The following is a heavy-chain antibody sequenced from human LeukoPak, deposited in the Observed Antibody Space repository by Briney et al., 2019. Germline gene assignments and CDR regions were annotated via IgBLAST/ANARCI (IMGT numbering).Heavy chain of an antibody. J-gene: IGHJ4*02. CDR2: IYYSGNT. D-gene: IGHD6-19*01. CDR1: GGSISSSSYF. CDR3: ARHIGSAQGGYFDY. Sequence: SETLSLTCTASGGSISSSSYFWGWIRQPPGKGLEWIGSIYYSGNTYYSPSLKSRVTISVDTSKNQFSLKLSSVTAADTAVYYCARHIGSAQGGYFDYWGQGTLVTVSP. V-gene: IGHV4-39*01.